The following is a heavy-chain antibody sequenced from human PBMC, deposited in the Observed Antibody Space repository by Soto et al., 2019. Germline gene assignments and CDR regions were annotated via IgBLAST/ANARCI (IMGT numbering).Heavy chain of an antibody. J-gene: IGHJ3*02. CDR2: MNPNSGNT. D-gene: IGHD5-18*01. V-gene: IGHV1-8*01. Sequence: ASVKVSCKASGYTFTSYDINWVRQATGQGLEWMGWMNPNSGNTGYAQKFQGRVTMTRNTSISTAYMELISLRSEDTSVYYCARGADTAMGYDAFDIWGQGAMVTVSS. CDR3: ARGADTAMGYDAFDI. CDR1: GYTFTSYD.